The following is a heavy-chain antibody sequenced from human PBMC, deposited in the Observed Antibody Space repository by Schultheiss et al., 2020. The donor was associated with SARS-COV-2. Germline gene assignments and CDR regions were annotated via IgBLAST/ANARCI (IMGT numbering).Heavy chain of an antibody. J-gene: IGHJ4*02. CDR3: ARSSSSSPSSQDY. V-gene: IGHV4-39*01. D-gene: IGHD6-6*01. CDR1: GGSVSSGSYY. CDR2: MFYTDNT. Sequence: SETLSLTCTVSGGSVSSGSYYWSWIRQPAGKGLEWIGSMFYTDNTYYNPPLKSRVTISADTSKNQFSLKLRSVTATDTAVYYCARSSSSSPSSQDYWGQGTLVTVSS.